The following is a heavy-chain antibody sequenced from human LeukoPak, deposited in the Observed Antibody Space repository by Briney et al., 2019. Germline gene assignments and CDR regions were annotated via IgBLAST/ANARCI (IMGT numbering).Heavy chain of an antibody. CDR3: ARESGGKDGYTAYYFDY. Sequence: ASVKVSCKASGGTFSSSSISWVRQAPGQGLEWMGGIIPIFGTANYAQKFQGRVTITTDESTSTAYMELSSLRSEDTAVYYCARESGGKDGYTAYYFDYWGQGTLVTVSS. CDR2: IIPIFGTA. D-gene: IGHD5-24*01. J-gene: IGHJ4*02. V-gene: IGHV1-69*05. CDR1: GGTFSSSS.